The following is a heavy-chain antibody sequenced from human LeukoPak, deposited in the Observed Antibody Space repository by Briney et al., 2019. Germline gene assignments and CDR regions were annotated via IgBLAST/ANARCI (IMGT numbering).Heavy chain of an antibody. J-gene: IGHJ5*02. Sequence: GGSLRLSCAASGFTFEDYGMHWDRHTPGKGLEWVSGMSSDSNHIDYADSVKGRFTISRDNANNYLYLQMNSLRPEDTGLYYCVRSRVRGDPFDPWGQGILVTVSS. D-gene: IGHD3-10*01. CDR1: GFTFEDYG. CDR2: MSSDSNHI. V-gene: IGHV3-9*01. CDR3: VRSRVRGDPFDP.